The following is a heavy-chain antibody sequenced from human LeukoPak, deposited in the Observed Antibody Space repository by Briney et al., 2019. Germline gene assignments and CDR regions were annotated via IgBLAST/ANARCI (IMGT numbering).Heavy chain of an antibody. CDR1: GFTFSSYA. V-gene: IGHV3-23*01. CDR3: AIRSAPWYSGVVDY. CDR2: ISGSGGST. D-gene: IGHD1-26*01. J-gene: IGHJ4*02. Sequence: GGSLRLSCAASGFTFSSYAMSWVRQAPGKGLECVSAISGSGGSTYYADSVKGRFTISRDNSKNTLYLQMNSLRAEDTAVYYCAIRSAPWYSGVVDYWGQRTLVTVSS.